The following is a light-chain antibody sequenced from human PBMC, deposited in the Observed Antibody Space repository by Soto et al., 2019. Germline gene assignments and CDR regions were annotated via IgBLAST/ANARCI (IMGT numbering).Light chain of an antibody. Sequence: IRMTQSPSSLSASVGDRVTITCRASQNIYNYLNWYQQKPGKAPKLLIYAASSLQSGVPSRFSGSGSGTDFTLTISSLHPEDFATYYCQQSYSTPWTFGQGTKEEIK. V-gene: IGKV1-39*01. CDR2: AAS. CDR3: QQSYSTPWT. J-gene: IGKJ1*01. CDR1: QNIYNY.